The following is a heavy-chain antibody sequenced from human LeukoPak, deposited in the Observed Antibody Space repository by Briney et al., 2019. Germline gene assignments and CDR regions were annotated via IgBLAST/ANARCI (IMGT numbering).Heavy chain of an antibody. CDR2: ISGSGAST. CDR1: GGTFSNYA. Sequence: SCKASGGTFSNYAMSWVRQSPGKGLEWVSGISGSGASTYHADSVKGRFTISRDNSKNTLYLQMDSLRAEDTAVYYCAKRPSHTPMVNLFGNWGQGTLVTVSS. CDR3: AKRPSHTPMVNLFGN. D-gene: IGHD5-18*01. J-gene: IGHJ4*02. V-gene: IGHV3-23*01.